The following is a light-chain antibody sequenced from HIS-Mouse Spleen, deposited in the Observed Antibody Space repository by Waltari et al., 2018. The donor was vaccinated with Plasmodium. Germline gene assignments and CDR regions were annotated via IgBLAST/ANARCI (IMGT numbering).Light chain of an antibody. V-gene: IGKV1-33*01. CDR1: QDISNY. J-gene: IGKJ1*01. Sequence: DIQMTQSPSSLSASVGDRVTITCQASQDISNYLNWYQQKPGKAHKLLIYDASNLETGVPSRFSGSGSGTDFTFTISSLQPEDIATYYCQQYDSYSWTFGQGTKVEIK. CDR3: QQYDSYSWT. CDR2: DAS.